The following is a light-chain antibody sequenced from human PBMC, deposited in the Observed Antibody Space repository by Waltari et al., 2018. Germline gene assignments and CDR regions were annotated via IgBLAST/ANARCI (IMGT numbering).Light chain of an antibody. V-gene: IGKV4-1*01. CDR3: QQYYSTPLT. Sequence: DIVMTQSPDSLAVSLGERATINCKSSQSGLYSSNNKNYLAWYQQKPGQPPKLLIYWASTRESGVPDRFSRSGSGTDFTLTISSLQAEDVAVYYCQQYYSTPLTFGGGTKVEIK. J-gene: IGKJ4*01. CDR1: QSGLYSSNNKNY. CDR2: WAS.